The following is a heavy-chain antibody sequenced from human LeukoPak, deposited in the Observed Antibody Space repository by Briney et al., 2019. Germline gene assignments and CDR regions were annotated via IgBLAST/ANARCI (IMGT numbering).Heavy chain of an antibody. CDR1: GYTFTGYY. CDR3: ARAYSKVTMVRGVGGY. CDR2: IKPNSGGT. J-gene: IGHJ4*02. Sequence: ASVKVSCKASGYTFTGYYMHWVRQAPGQGLEWMGWIKPNSGGTNYAQKFQGRVTMTRDTSISTAYMELSRLRSDDTAVYYCARAYSKVTMVRGVGGYWGQGTLVTVSS. D-gene: IGHD3-10*01. V-gene: IGHV1-2*02.